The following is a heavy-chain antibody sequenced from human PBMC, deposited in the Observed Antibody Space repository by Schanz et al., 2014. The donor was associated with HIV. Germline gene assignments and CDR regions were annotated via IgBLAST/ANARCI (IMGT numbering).Heavy chain of an antibody. CDR3: ARDVSYDSSGYYSDYYYGMDV. CDR2: ISYDGSDK. D-gene: IGHD3-22*01. J-gene: IGHJ6*02. CDR1: GFAFSSYG. Sequence: QVQLVESGGGVAQPGRSLRLSCAASGFAFSSYGMHWVRQAPGKGLEWVAVISYDGSDKYYADSVKGRFTISRDNSKNTLHLQINSLRADDTAVYYCARDVSYDSSGYYSDYYYGMDVWGQGTTVTVSS. V-gene: IGHV3-30*03.